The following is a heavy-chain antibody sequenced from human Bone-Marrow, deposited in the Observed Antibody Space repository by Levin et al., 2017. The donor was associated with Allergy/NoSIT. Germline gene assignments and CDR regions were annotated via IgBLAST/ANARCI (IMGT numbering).Heavy chain of an antibody. CDR2: ISWNSVGI. D-gene: IGHD2-2*01. Sequence: SLKISCAASGFGFDEYAMHWVRQVPGKGLEWVSGISWNSVGIGYADSVEGRFTISRDNAKTSLYLQMNSLRVEDTALYYCAKDISQLPLDFYGMDVWGQGTTVTVS. J-gene: IGHJ6*02. CDR1: GFGFDEYA. V-gene: IGHV3-9*01. CDR3: AKDISQLPLDFYGMDV.